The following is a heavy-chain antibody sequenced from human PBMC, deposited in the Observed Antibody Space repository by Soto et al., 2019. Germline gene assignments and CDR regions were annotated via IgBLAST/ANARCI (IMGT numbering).Heavy chain of an antibody. CDR2: IYYSGST. J-gene: IGHJ4*02. Sequence: QVQLQESGPGLVKPSETLSLTCIVSGGSISSKYWSWIRQPPGKGLEWIGYIYYSGSTDYNPSLKSRVTMSVETSKNQFSLKLSSVTAADTAVYYCARHYYDFWSGLGGHYFYYRGRGTPVTVSS. V-gene: IGHV4-59*08. CDR1: GGSISSKY. CDR3: ARHYYDFWSGLGGHYFYY. D-gene: IGHD3-3*01.